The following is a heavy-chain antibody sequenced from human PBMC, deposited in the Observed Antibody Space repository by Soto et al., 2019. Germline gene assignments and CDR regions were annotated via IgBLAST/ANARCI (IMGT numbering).Heavy chain of an antibody. D-gene: IGHD3-22*01. CDR2: IYYSGST. V-gene: IGHV4-28*01. J-gene: IGHJ3*02. Sequence: SETLSLTCAVSGLSISSSNWWCWLRPPPGKELEWIGYIYYSGSTNYNPSLKSRVTISVDTSKNQFSLKLSSVTAADTAVYYCARTDYYYDISGYAPDAFDIWGRGTMVTVSS. CDR1: GLSISSSNW. CDR3: ARTDYYYDISGYAPDAFDI.